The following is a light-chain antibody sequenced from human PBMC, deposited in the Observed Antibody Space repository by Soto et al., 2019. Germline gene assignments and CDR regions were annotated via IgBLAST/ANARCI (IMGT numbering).Light chain of an antibody. CDR2: VAS. Sequence: EIVMTQSPATLSVSPGERATLSCRASQSVSSNLAWYQQKPGQVPTLLIYVASTRATGVPARFSGSGSGTEFTLTISSLQSEDFAVYYCQQYNKWPLTFGGGTKVEIK. CDR3: QQYNKWPLT. J-gene: IGKJ4*01. CDR1: QSVSSN. V-gene: IGKV3-15*01.